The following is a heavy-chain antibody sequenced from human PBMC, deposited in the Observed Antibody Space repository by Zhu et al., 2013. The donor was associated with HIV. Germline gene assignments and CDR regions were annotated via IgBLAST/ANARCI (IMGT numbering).Heavy chain of an antibody. CDR1: GYTFTSYD. D-gene: IGHD5-12*01. CDR3: ARRSPVAVVATMDGYYFDY. Sequence: QVQLVQSGAEVKKPGASVKVSCKASGYTFTSYDINWVRQATGQGLEWVAWMNPNSGNTGHAQKFQGRVTITSNTSISTVYMELSSLRSEDTAVYYCARRSPVAVVATMDGYYFDYVGPREPWSPSP. CDR2: MNPNSGNT. J-gene: IGHJ4*02. V-gene: IGHV1-8*03.